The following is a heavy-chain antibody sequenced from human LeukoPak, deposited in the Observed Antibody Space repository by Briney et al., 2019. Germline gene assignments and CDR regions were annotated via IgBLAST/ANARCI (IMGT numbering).Heavy chain of an antibody. CDR3: ARHRVQLERRSAFDI. J-gene: IGHJ3*02. Sequence: NPSETLCLTCSVSGASINTYYWSWIRQPPGKGLEWIGYINYSGSTNYNPSLKSRVTMSVDRSESRFSLKLSSVTAADTAVYYCARHRVQLERRSAFDIWGQGTMLTVSS. CDR1: GASINTYY. CDR2: INYSGST. V-gene: IGHV4-59*08. D-gene: IGHD1-1*01.